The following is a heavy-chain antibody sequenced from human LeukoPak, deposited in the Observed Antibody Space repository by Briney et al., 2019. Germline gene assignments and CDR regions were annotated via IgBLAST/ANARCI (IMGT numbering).Heavy chain of an antibody. CDR2: ISGSGGST. Sequence: PGGSLKLSCAASGSTFSGSAMYWVRQASGKGLEWVSTISGSGGSTYYADSVKGRFTISRDNSKNTLYLQMNSLRAEDTAVYYCAKMVHTEQWLVLFDYWGQGTLVTVSS. J-gene: IGHJ4*02. CDR1: GSTFSGSA. D-gene: IGHD6-19*01. CDR3: AKMVHTEQWLVLFDY. V-gene: IGHV3-23*01.